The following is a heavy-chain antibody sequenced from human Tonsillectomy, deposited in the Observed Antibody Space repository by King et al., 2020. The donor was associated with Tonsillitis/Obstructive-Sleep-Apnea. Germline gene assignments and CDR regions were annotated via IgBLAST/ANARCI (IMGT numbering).Heavy chain of an antibody. D-gene: IGHD2-21*02. J-gene: IGHJ6*02. Sequence: VQLQESGPGLVKPSETLSLTCTVSGGSISSYYWSWIRQPPGKGLEWIGYIYYSGSTNYNPSLKSRVTISVDTSKNQFSLKLSSVTAADTAVYYCARHGDSDFYSYYGMDVWGQGTTVTVSS. CDR1: GGSISSYY. V-gene: IGHV4-59*08. CDR3: ARHGDSDFYSYYGMDV. CDR2: IYYSGST.